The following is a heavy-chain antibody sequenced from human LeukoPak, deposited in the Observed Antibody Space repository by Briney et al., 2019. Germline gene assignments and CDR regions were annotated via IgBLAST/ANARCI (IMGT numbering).Heavy chain of an antibody. J-gene: IGHJ3*02. CDR2: IYYSGST. CDR3: ARQEMMADAFDI. CDR1: GGSISSYY. D-gene: IGHD5-24*01. V-gene: IGHV4-59*01. Sequence: SETLSLTCTVSGGSISSYYWSWLRQPPGKGLEWIGYIYYSGSTNYNPSLKSRVTISVDTSKTQFSLKLSSVTAADTAVYYCARQEMMADAFDIWGQGTMVTVSS.